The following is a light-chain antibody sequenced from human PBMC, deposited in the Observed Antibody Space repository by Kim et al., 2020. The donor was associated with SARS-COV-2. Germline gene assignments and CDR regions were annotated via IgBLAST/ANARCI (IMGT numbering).Light chain of an antibody. CDR2: YDS. CDR1: NIGSKS. J-gene: IGLJ2*01. V-gene: IGLV3-21*04. CDR3: QVWDNSSDHVV. Sequence: SYELTQPPSVSVAPGKTARITCGGNNIGSKSVHWYQQKPGQAPVLVIYYDSDRPSGIPERFSGSNSGNTATLTISRVEAGDEAVYYCQVWDNSSDHVVFG.